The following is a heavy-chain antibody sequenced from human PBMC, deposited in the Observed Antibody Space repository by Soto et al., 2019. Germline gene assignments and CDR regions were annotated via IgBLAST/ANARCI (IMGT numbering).Heavy chain of an antibody. CDR3: AGRHCSGGSCYYTRGRYFYY. V-gene: IGHV4-34*01. J-gene: IGHJ4*02. D-gene: IGHD2-15*01. CDR2: INHSGST. Sequence: QVQLQQWGAGLLKPSETLSLTCAVYGGSFSGYYWSWIRQPPGKGLEWIGEINHSGSTNYNPSLKSQVTISVDKSKNQFSLKLSSVTAADTAVYYCAGRHCSGGSCYYTRGRYFYYWGQGTLVTVSS. CDR1: GGSFSGYY.